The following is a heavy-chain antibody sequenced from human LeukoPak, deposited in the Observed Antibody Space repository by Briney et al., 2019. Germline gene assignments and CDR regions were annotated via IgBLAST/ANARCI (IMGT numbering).Heavy chain of an antibody. D-gene: IGHD3-10*01. CDR1: GGSISSSNW. CDR3: ARGRGVGSGSYYPTWFDP. V-gene: IGHV4-4*02. Sequence: SETLSLTCAVSGGSISSSNWWSWVRQPPGKGLEWIGEIYHSGSTNYSPSLKSRVTISVDTSKNQFSLKLSSVTAADTAVYYCARGRGVGSGSYYPTWFDPWGQGTLVTVSS. CDR2: IYHSGST. J-gene: IGHJ5*02.